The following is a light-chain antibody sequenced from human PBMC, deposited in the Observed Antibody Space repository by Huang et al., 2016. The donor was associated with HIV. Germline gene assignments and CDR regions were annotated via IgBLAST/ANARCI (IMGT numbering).Light chain of an antibody. CDR2: SAS. CDR1: QSIDGY. Sequence: IQMTQSPFSLSASVGDRVTITCRASQSIDGYLNWYQQKPGKAPKLLISSASTLHTGVPPRFSGSGSGTDYTLIIDNLQPDDFATYFCQQSYSTLITFGQGSRL. V-gene: IGKV1-39*01. J-gene: IGKJ5*01. CDR3: QQSYSTLIT.